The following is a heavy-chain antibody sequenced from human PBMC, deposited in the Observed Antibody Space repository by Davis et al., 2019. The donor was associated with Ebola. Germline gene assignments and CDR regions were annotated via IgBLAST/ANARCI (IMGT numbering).Heavy chain of an antibody. V-gene: IGHV3-30*03. D-gene: IGHD6-6*01. J-gene: IGHJ4*02. CDR1: GFTFSNFG. Sequence: GGSLRLSCAASGFTFSNFGIHWVRRAPGKGLEWVTAISFDGNDNYSADSVRGRFTVSRDNSKNTVYLQMNSLRVEDTAVYYCARFSRGSIESYWGQGTLVTVSS. CDR3: ARFSRGSIESY. CDR2: ISFDGNDN.